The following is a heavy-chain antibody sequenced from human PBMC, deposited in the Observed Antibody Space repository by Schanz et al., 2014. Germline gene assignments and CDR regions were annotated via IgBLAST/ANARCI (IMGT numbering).Heavy chain of an antibody. J-gene: IGHJ4*02. V-gene: IGHV3-30*02. Sequence: QAQLVESGGGVVQPGGSLRLSCAASRFAFSNCGMHWVRQAPGKGLEWVAFIRYDASNEYYADSVKGRFTISRDNAKNTLYLQMNSVRAEDSAVYYCTRGSGSRSYGWYYDSWGQGTLVTVSS. D-gene: IGHD3-10*01. CDR2: IRYDASNE. CDR3: TRGSGSRSYGWYYDS. CDR1: RFAFSNCG.